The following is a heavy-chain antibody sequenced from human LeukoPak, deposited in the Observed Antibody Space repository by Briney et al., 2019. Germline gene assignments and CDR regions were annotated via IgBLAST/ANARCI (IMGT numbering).Heavy chain of an antibody. CDR2: INHSGST. Sequence: SETLSLTCAVYGGSFSGYYWSWIRQPPGKGLEWIGEINHSGSTNYNPSLKSRVTISVDTSKNQFSLKLSSVTAADTAVYYCARHGRYYYGSGSYTPYYMDVWGKGTTVTISS. CDR3: ARHGRYYYGSGSYTPYYMDV. CDR1: GGSFSGYY. V-gene: IGHV4-34*01. D-gene: IGHD3-10*01. J-gene: IGHJ6*03.